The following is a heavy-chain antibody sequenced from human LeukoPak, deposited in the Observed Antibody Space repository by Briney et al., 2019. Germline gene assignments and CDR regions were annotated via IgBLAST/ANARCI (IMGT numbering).Heavy chain of an antibody. CDR2: IYYSGST. CDR3: AREASGYSYGLYNWFDP. J-gene: IGHJ5*02. D-gene: IGHD5-18*01. CDR1: GGSISSYY. V-gene: IGHV4-59*01. Sequence: SETLPLTCTVSGGSISSYYWSWIRQPPGKGLEWIGYIYYSGSTNYNPSLKSRVTISVDTSKNQFSLKLSSVTAADTAVYYCAREASGYSYGLYNWFDPWGQGTLVTVSS.